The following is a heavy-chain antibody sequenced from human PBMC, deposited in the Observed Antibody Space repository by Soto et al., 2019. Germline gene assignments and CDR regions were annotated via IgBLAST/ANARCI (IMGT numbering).Heavy chain of an antibody. D-gene: IGHD2-15*01. V-gene: IGHV3-30*18. J-gene: IGHJ4*02. CDR1: GFTFSSYG. CDR3: AKDGPGSFDY. CDR2: ISYDGSNK. Sequence: PGGSLRLSCAASGFTFSSYGMHWVRQAPGKGLEWVAVISYDGSNKYYADSVKGRFTISRDNSKNTLYLQMNSLRAEDTAVYYCAKDGPGSFDYWGQGTLVTVSS.